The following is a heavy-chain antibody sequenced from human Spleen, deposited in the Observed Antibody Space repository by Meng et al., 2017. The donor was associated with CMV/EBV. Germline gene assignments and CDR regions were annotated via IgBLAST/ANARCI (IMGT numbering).Heavy chain of an antibody. J-gene: IGHJ6*02. V-gene: IGHV3-74*01. CDR3: ARDVDCSSTSCMGYYGMDV. CDR2: INSDGSST. Sequence: LSLTCAASGFTFSSYWMHWVRQAPGKGLVWVSRINSDGSSTSYADSVKGRFTISRDNAKNTLYLQMNSLRAEDTAVYYCARDVDCSSTSCMGYYGMDVWGQGTTVTVSS. D-gene: IGHD2-2*01. CDR1: GFTFSSYW.